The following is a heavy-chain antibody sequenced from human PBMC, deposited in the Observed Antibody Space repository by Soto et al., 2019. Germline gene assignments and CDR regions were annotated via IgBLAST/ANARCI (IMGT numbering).Heavy chain of an antibody. CDR3: ARDRYSGYNSQFDY. D-gene: IGHD5-12*01. J-gene: IGHJ4*02. CDR1: GYIFTGYY. Sequence: ASVKVSCKASGYIFTGYYIHWVRQAPGQGLEWMGWINPNTRGTHSAQRFQGRVTMTRDTSISTAYMELSSLRSDDSAVYYCARDRYSGYNSQFDYWGQGTLVTVAS. CDR2: INPNTRGT. V-gene: IGHV1-2*02.